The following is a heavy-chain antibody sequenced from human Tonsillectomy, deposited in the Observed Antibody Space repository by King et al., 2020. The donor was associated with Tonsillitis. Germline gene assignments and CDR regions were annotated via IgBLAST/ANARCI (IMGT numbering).Heavy chain of an antibody. V-gene: IGHV3-30*18. J-gene: IGHJ6*02. CDR3: SKDQDPYGDYAWYYSGMDV. CDR2: ISYDESNK. D-gene: IGHD4-17*01. CDR1: GFTFSTYG. Sequence: VQLVESGGGVVQPGRSLRLSCAASGFTFSTYGMHWVRQAPGKGLEWVALISYDESNKFYAAFVKGRFTVSIDNSKNMLYLQMNSLRAEDTAVFYWSKDQDPYGDYAWYYSGMDVWGQGTTVTVSS.